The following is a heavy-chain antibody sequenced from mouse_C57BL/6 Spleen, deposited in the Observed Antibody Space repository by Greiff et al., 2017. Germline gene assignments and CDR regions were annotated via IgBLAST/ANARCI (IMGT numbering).Heavy chain of an antibody. Sequence: EVKLVESGGGLVKPGGSLKLSCAASGFTFSDYGMHWVRQAPEKGLEWVAYISSGSSTIYYADTVKGRFTISGDNAKSTLFLQMTSLRSEDTAMXYCGRGDLLLLADYWGQGTTLTVSS. CDR2: ISSGSSTI. CDR3: GRGDLLLLADY. D-gene: IGHD1-1*01. CDR1: GFTFSDYG. J-gene: IGHJ2*01. V-gene: IGHV5-17*01.